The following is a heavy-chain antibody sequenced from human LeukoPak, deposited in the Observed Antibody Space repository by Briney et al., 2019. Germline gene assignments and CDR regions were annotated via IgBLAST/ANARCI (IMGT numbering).Heavy chain of an antibody. Sequence: WVRQAPGKGLEWIESIYYSGSTYYNPSLKSRVTISVDTSKNQFSLKLSSVTAADTAVYYCARVPRFIAVAGTAFDIWGQGTMVTVSS. CDR2: IYYSGST. J-gene: IGHJ3*02. V-gene: IGHV4-39*07. D-gene: IGHD6-19*01. CDR3: ARVPRFIAVAGTAFDI.